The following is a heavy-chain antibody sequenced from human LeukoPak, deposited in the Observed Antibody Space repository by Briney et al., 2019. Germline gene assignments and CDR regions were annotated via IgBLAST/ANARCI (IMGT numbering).Heavy chain of an antibody. CDR1: GYTFTGYY. Sequence: ASVKVSFKASGYTFTGYYMHWVRQAPGQGLEWMGWINPNSGGTNYAQKFQGRVTMTRDTSISTAYMELSRLRSGDTAVYYCARGGALGIAAAGPLGYWGQGTLVTVSS. J-gene: IGHJ4*02. D-gene: IGHD6-13*01. CDR2: INPNSGGT. V-gene: IGHV1-2*02. CDR3: ARGGALGIAAAGPLGY.